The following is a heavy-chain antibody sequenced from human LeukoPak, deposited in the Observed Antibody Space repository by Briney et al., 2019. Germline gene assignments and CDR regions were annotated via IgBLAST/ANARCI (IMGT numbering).Heavy chain of an antibody. CDR3: ARDRELGS. CDR1: GGSISIYY. D-gene: IGHD3-16*01. V-gene: IGHV4-59*01. Sequence: SETLSLTCIVSGGSISIYYWNWIRQPPGKGLEWIGYIYNSGSTDYNPSLKRRVTISADTSKNQFSLKLTSVTAADTAVYYCARDRELGSWGQGSLVTVSS. J-gene: IGHJ5*02. CDR2: IYNSGST.